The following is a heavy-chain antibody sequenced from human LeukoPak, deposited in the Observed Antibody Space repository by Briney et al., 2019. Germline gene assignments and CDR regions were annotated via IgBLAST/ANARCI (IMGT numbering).Heavy chain of an antibody. V-gene: IGHV4-31*03. CDR3: ARGYCSSTSCYGREHDAFDI. D-gene: IGHD2-2*01. CDR2: IYYSGST. J-gene: IGHJ3*02. CDR1: GGSISSGGYY. Sequence: SETLSLTCTVSGGSISSGGYYWSWIRQHPGKGLEWIGYIYYSGSTYYNPSLKSRVTISVDTSKNQFSLKLSSVTAADTAVYYCARGYCSSTSCYGREHDAFDIWGQGTMVTVSS.